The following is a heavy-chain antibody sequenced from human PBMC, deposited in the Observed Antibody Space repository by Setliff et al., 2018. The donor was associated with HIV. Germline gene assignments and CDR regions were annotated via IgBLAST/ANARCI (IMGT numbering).Heavy chain of an antibody. Sequence: GASVKVSCKASGYTFSGDYIHWVRQAPGQGLEWMGGIIPIFGIADYAQKFQGRVTITADELTNTAEMELSSLTSEDTAVYYCARDDHYYDMGSILSDWYFDLWGRGTLVTVSS. V-gene: IGHV1-69*13. CDR2: IIPIFGIA. D-gene: IGHD3-22*01. CDR3: ARDDHYYDMGSILSDWYFDL. CDR1: GYTFSGDY. J-gene: IGHJ2*01.